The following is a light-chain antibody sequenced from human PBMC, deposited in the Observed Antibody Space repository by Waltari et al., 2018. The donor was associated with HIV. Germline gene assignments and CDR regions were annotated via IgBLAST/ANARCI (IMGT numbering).Light chain of an antibody. CDR1: SSNIGANF. J-gene: IGLJ2*01. CDR3: ATWDDRLSAWL. CDR2: RND. V-gene: IGLV1-47*01. Sequence: QSQLTQPPSISGAPGQRVAISCSGTSSNIGANFVYWYQQFPGMAPRLLIYRNDQRPSAIPDRVSSSKSGTSASLAISGLRAEDEADYYCATWDDRLSAWLFGGGTKLTVL.